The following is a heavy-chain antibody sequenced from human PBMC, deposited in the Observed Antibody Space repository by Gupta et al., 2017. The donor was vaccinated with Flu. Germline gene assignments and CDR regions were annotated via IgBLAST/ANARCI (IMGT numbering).Heavy chain of an antibody. CDR2: IYPGDSDT. V-gene: IGHV5-51*03. D-gene: IGHD5-18*01. CDR1: GYSFNNYW. Sequence: EVQLVQSGAEVKKPGESLKVSCQTSGYSFNNYWIGWARQMPGKGLEWMGIIYPGDSDTRYSPSFQGYVTLSVDTSITTAYLEWSSLEASDTAMYFCARSRGYSYGFFDSWGQGTLVTVSS. J-gene: IGHJ4*02. CDR3: ARSRGYSYGFFDS.